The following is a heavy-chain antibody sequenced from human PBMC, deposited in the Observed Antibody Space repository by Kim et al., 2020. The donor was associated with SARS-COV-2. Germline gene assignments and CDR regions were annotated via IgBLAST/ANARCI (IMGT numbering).Heavy chain of an antibody. CDR3: AKSQASYFNDALDV. J-gene: IGHJ3*01. V-gene: IGHV3-23*01. CDR1: GFTVSNYL. Sequence: GGSLRLSCSASGFTVSNYLLNWVRQAPGKGLEWVSAIKGGGGNTFYADSVKGRVTISRDNPKNTLYLQMNSLRAEDTAIYYCAKSQASYFNDALDVWGRGTMVTVSS. CDR2: IKGGGGNT. D-gene: IGHD3-10*01.